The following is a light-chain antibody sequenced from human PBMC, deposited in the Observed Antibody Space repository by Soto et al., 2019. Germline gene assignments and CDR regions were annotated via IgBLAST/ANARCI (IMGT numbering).Light chain of an antibody. V-gene: IGKV1-5*01. CDR2: DAS. CDR3: QQYDSYAWT. CDR1: HSISSW. J-gene: IGKJ1*01. Sequence: DIQMTQSPSILSASVGDRVTITCRASHSISSWLAWYQQKPGKAPKLLIYDASSLESGVPSRFSGIGSGTEFTLTITSLQPDDFATYYCQQYDSYAWTFGQGTKVDIK.